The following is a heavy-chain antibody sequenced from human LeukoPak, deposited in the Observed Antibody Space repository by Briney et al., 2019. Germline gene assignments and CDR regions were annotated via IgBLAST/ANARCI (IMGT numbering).Heavy chain of an antibody. Sequence: GGSLRLSCAASGFSFSSFAMTWVRQAPGKGLEWVSSITGSHGRTYTTDSVKGRFTISRDNSQNTLYLQMNSLRAEDTAVYYCTKDPNGDYIGAFDPWGQGTLVTVSS. D-gene: IGHD4-17*01. CDR1: GFSFSSFA. CDR2: ITGSHGRT. J-gene: IGHJ5*02. V-gene: IGHV3-23*01. CDR3: TKDPNGDYIGAFDP.